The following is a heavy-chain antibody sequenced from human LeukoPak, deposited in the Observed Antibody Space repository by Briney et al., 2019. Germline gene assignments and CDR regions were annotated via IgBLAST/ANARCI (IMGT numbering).Heavy chain of an antibody. CDR3: ARDPAAGTL. V-gene: IGHV7-4-1*02. Sequence: GASVKVSCKASGYTFTSYDINWVRQATGQGLEWMGWINTNTGNPTYAQGFTGRFVFSLDTSVSTAYLQISSLKAEDTAVYYCARDPAAGTLWGQGTLVTVSS. J-gene: IGHJ4*02. D-gene: IGHD6-13*01. CDR2: INTNTGNP. CDR1: GYTFTSYD.